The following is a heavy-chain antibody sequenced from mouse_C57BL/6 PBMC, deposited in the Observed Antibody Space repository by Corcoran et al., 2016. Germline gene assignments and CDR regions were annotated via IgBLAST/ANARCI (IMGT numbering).Heavy chain of an antibody. CDR2: INTYSGVP. D-gene: IGHD1-1*01. CDR1: GYTFTTYG. V-gene: IGHV9-3*01. Sequence: QIQLVQSGPELKKPGETVKISCKASGYTFTTYGMSWVKQAPGKGLKWMGWINTYSGVPTYADDFKGRFAFSLETSASTAYLQINNFKNEDTATYFCARSGGISPLMDYWGQGTSVTVSS. CDR3: ARSGGISPLMDY. J-gene: IGHJ4*01.